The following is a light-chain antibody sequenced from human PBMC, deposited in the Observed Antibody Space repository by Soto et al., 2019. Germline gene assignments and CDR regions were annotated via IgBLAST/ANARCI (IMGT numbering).Light chain of an antibody. Sequence: EILLTQSPAIVSLSRVERATLSCRASERIYSAYLGWYQQKPGQAPRLLIYGTSSRATGIPDRFSGSGSGTDFTLTISRLEPEDFAVYYCQQYGNSPITFGQGTRLEIK. V-gene: IGKV3-20*01. CDR2: GTS. CDR3: QQYGNSPIT. J-gene: IGKJ5*01. CDR1: ERIYSAY.